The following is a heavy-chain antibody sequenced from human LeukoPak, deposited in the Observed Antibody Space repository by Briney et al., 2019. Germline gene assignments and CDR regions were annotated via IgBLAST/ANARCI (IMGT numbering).Heavy chain of an antibody. D-gene: IGHD3-16*01. CDR3: TTRACHAGGCSSSFYYYYGLHF. CDR1: GNSISNYA. Sequence: ASVKVSCKASGNSISNYAVSWVRQAPGQGFEWMGGIIPIFGTADYAQKFQGRVTITGDQSTSTTYMALSSLKSEDTATYYCTTRACHAGGCSSSFYYYYGLHFWGQGTTVSVSS. CDR2: IIPIFGTA. V-gene: IGHV1-69*13. J-gene: IGHJ6*02.